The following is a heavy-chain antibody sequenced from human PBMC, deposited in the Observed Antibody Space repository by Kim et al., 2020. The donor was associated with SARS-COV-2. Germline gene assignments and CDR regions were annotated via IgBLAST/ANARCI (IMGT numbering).Heavy chain of an antibody. CDR2: IRGSKT. D-gene: IGHD6-19*01. CDR1: GFTLSNYA. CDR3: ARQSEAVGWLAF. V-gene: IGHV3-23*01. Sequence: GGSLRLSCAVSGFTLSNYAMSWVRQAPGKGLEWVSAIRGSKTFYADSVKGRFTISRDNSKSTLYLQMNSLRAEDTAVYYCARQSEAVGWLAFWGQGTLVT. J-gene: IGHJ4*02.